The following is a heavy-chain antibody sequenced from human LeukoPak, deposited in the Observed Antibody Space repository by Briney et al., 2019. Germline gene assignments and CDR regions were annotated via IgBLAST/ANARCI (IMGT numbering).Heavy chain of an antibody. J-gene: IGHJ4*02. Sequence: PSETLSLTCTVSGGSISSGSYYWSWIRKPAGKGLEWIGRIYTSGSTNYNPSLKSRVTISVDTSKNQFSLKLSSLTAADTAVYYCARENMVRGVEPDYWGQGTLVTVSS. CDR2: IYTSGST. V-gene: IGHV4-61*02. CDR3: ARENMVRGVEPDY. D-gene: IGHD3-10*01. CDR1: GGSISSGSYY.